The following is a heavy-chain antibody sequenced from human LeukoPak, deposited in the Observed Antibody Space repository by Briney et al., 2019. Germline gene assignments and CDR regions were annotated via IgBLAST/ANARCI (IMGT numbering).Heavy chain of an antibody. J-gene: IGHJ4*02. V-gene: IGHV3-23*01. CDR3: AKDRATVTPTVFDY. CDR1: GFSFSSYA. CDR2: ISGSGGST. D-gene: IGHD4-17*01. Sequence: GGSLRLSCAASGFSFSSYAINWVRQAPGKGLEWVSAISGSGGSTYYADSVKGRFTISRDFSKNTLYLQMNNLGAEDTAVYYCAKDRATVTPTVFDYWGQGTLVTVSS.